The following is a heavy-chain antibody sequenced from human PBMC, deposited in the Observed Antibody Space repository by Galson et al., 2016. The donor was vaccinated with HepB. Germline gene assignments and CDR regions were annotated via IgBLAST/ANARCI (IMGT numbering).Heavy chain of an antibody. V-gene: IGHV1-18*04. CDR1: GYTFTTYG. CDR3: AGDGYSSMRVKY. Sequence: SVKVSCKASGYTFTTYGITWVRQAPGQGLEWVGWISTYNGDTNHAQKLQGRVTLTTDRSTNTAYMEVRSLESDDTAVYYCAGDGYSSMRVKYWGQGTLVTVST. CDR2: ISTYNGDT. D-gene: IGHD6-13*01. J-gene: IGHJ4*02.